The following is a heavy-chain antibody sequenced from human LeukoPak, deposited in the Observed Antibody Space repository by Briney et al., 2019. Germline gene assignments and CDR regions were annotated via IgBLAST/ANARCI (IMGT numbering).Heavy chain of an antibody. CDR1: GYTFTSYS. V-gene: IGHV1-46*01. CDR3: ARAVSPWYHFHN. CDR2: INPNRGNT. Sequence: ASVKVSCKASGYTFTSYSLHWVRQAPGQGLEWMGMINPNRGNTNYAQNFQGRVTMTRDTSTSTVYMELSSLRYEDTAVYYCARAVSPWYHFHNWGQGTLVTVSS. J-gene: IGHJ4*02. D-gene: IGHD6-13*01.